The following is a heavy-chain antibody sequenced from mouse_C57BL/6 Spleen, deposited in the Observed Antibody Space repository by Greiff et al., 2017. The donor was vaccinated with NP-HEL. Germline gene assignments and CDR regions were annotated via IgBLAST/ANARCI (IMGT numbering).Heavy chain of an antibody. CDR2: INPNNGGT. V-gene: IGHV1-18*01. CDR1: GYTFTDYN. D-gene: IGHD1-1*01. J-gene: IGHJ2*01. CDR3: ARSYYGSSYYLDY. Sequence: EVQLQQSGPELVKPGASVKIPCKASGYTFTDYNMDWVKQSHGKSLEWIGDINPNNGGTIYNQKFKGKATLTVDKSSSTAYMELRSLTSEDTAVYYCARSYYGSSYYLDYWGQGTTLTVSS.